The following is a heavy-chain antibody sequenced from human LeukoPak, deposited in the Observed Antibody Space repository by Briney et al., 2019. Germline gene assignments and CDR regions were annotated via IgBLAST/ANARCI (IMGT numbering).Heavy chain of an antibody. D-gene: IGHD3-9*01. J-gene: IGHJ4*02. V-gene: IGHV3-30*18. CDR1: GFTFSSYG. CDR2: IPYDGSNK. Sequence: GGSLRLSCAASGFTFSSYGMHWDRQAPGKGLEWVAVIPYDGSNKYYADSVKGRFTISRDNSKNTLYLQMNSLRAEDTAVYYCAKGLYDVLTGYYPLFDYWGQGTLVTVSS. CDR3: AKGLYDVLTGYYPLFDY.